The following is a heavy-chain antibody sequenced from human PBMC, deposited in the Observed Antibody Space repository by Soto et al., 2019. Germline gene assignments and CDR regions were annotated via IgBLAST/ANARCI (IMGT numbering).Heavy chain of an antibody. CDR3: AREVAGQRVYFQH. D-gene: IGHD6-19*01. CDR2: IYPGDSDT. J-gene: IGHJ1*01. CDR1: GYSFISYW. V-gene: IGHV5-51*03. Sequence: EVQLVQSGAEVKKPGESLKISCKGSGYSFISYWIGWVRQMPGKGLEWMGTIYPGDSDTRYSSSFQGQVTISADKSISTAYLQWSSLKASDTAMYYCAREVAGQRVYFQHWGQGTLVTVSS.